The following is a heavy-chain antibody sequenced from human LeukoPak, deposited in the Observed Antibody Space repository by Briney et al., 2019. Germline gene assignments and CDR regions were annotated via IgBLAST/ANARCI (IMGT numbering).Heavy chain of an antibody. D-gene: IGHD3-22*01. CDR3: ARGDQNYYDSSGYKPYYYYYYMDV. CDR1: GYTFTSYG. CDR2: ISPSNGNT. J-gene: IGHJ6*03. V-gene: IGHV1-18*01. Sequence: ASVKVSCKASGYTFTSYGISWVRQAPGHGLEWMGWISPSNGNTNYAQRLQGRVTMTTDTFTSTAYMEVRSLTSDDTAVYYCARGDQNYYDSSGYKPYYYYYYMDVWGKGTTVTVSS.